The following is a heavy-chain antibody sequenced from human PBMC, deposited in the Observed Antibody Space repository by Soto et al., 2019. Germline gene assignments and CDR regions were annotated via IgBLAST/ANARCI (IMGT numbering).Heavy chain of an antibody. V-gene: IGHV3-21*01. CDR3: ARVGYCSSTSCRAPDAFDI. D-gene: IGHD2-2*01. CDR1: GFTFSSYS. J-gene: IGHJ3*02. Sequence: GGSLRLSCAASGFTFSSYSRNWVRQAPGKGLEWVSSISSSSSYIYYADSVKGRFTISRDNAKNSLYLQMNSLRAEDTAVYYCARVGYCSSTSCRAPDAFDIWGQGTMVTVSS. CDR2: ISSSSSYI.